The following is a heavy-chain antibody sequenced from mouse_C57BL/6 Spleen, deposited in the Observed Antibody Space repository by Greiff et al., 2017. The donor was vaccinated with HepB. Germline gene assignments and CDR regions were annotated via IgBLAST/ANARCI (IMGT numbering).Heavy chain of an antibody. CDR2: IWSGGST. D-gene: IGHD2-4*01. CDR1: GFSLTSYG. CDR3: ARRRDYDGYAMDY. Sequence: VKLMESGPGLVQPSQSLSITCTVSGFSLTSYGVHWVRQSPGKGLEWLGVIWSGGSTDYNAAFISRLSISKDNSKSQVFFKMNSLQADDTAIYYCARRRDYDGYAMDYWGQGTSVTVSS. V-gene: IGHV2-2*01. J-gene: IGHJ4*01.